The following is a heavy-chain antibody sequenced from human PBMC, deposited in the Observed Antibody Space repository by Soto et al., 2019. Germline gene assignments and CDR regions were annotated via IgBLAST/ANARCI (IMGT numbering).Heavy chain of an antibody. D-gene: IGHD3-3*01. V-gene: IGHV2-5*02. CDR3: AHRAHFDFWSGYYLGAFDI. Sequence: QVTLKESGPTPVKPTQTLTLTCTFSGFSLSTSGVAVGWIRQPPGTALVWLALISWDGDKRYSPSLKSRLTITRDTTKIQVVLTMTNMDPEDTATYFCAHRAHFDFWSGYYLGAFDIWGQGTMVTVSS. CDR1: GFSLSTSGVA. J-gene: IGHJ3*02. CDR2: ISWDGDK.